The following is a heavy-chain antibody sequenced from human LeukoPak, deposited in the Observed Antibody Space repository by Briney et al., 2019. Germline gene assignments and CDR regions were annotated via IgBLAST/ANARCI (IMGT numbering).Heavy chain of an antibody. CDR3: ARGFCTDGVCYTFDP. V-gene: IGHV4-59*01. CDR2: IYYSGST. Sequence: SETLSLTCTVSGGSISSYYWSWIRQPPGKGLEWIGYIYYSGSTNYNPSLKSRVTISVDTSKNQISLRLSSVTAADTAVYYCARGFCTDGVCYTFDPWGQGALVTVSS. D-gene: IGHD2-8*01. CDR1: GGSISSYY. J-gene: IGHJ5*02.